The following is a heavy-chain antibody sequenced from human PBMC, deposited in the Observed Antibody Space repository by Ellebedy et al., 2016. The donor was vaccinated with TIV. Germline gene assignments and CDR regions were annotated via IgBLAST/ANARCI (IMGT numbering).Heavy chain of an antibody. D-gene: IGHD5-18*01. V-gene: IGHV1-69*13. J-gene: IGHJ4*02. Sequence: SVKVSCKASGGIFSSHGIRWVRQAPGQGLEWMGGIIPIFHTTNYAQKFQDRVTIIADESTSTVYMELNSLRSEDTAVYYCAQLRGYRYGPIDYWGQGTLVTVSA. CDR3: AQLRGYRYGPIDY. CDR1: GGIFSSHG. CDR2: IIPIFHTT.